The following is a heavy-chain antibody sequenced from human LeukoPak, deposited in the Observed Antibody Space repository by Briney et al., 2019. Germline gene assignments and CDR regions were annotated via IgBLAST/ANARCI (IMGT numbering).Heavy chain of an antibody. J-gene: IGHJ4*02. CDR1: GFTFSSYA. V-gene: IGHV3-23*01. Sequence: GGSLRLSCAASGFTFSSYAMSWVRQAPGKGLEWVSAISGSGGSTYYPDPVEGRFTISRDNSKNTLYLQMNSLRAEDTAIYYCAKDHPRQGVTAHTPFDYWGQGTLVTVSS. CDR2: ISGSGGST. CDR3: AKDHPRQGVTAHTPFDY. D-gene: IGHD2-15*01.